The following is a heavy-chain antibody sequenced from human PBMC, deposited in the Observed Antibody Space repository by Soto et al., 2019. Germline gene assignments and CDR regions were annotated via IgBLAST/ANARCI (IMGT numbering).Heavy chain of an antibody. Sequence: GGSLRLSCAASGFTFSNAWMSWVRQAPGKGLEWVGRIKSKTDGGTTDYAAPVKGRFTISRDDSKNTLYLQMNSLKTEDTAVYYCTTTTNIVVVPAASLGEEDVWGKGTTVTVSS. CDR3: TTTTNIVVVPAASLGEEDV. D-gene: IGHD2-2*01. CDR1: GFTFSNAW. J-gene: IGHJ6*04. CDR2: IKSKTDGGTT. V-gene: IGHV3-15*01.